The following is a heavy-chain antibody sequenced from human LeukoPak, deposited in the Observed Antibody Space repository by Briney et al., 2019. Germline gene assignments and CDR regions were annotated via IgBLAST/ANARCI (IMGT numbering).Heavy chain of an antibody. CDR2: INAGNGNT. V-gene: IGHV1-3*03. D-gene: IGHD5-12*01. Sequence: ASVKVSCKASGYTFTSYAMHWVRQAPGQRLEWMGWINAGNGNTKYSQEFQGRVTITRDTSASTAYMELSSLRSEDMAVYYCARDGPRGGYDLGHFDNLGQGTLVTASS. J-gene: IGHJ4*02. CDR3: ARDGPRGGYDLGHFDN. CDR1: GYTFTSYA.